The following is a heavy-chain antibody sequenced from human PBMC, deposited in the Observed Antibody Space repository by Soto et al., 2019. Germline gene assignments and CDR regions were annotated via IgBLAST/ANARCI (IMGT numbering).Heavy chain of an antibody. CDR1: GFTVSSNY. J-gene: IGHJ3*02. CDR2: IYSGGST. Sequence: GGSLRLSCAASGFTVSSNYMSWVRQAPGKGLEWVSVIYSGGSTYYADSVKGRFTISRDNSKNTLYLQMNSLRAEDTAVYYCARDEDSYDAFDIWGQGTMVTVSS. D-gene: IGHD2-15*01. V-gene: IGHV3-53*01. CDR3: ARDEDSYDAFDI.